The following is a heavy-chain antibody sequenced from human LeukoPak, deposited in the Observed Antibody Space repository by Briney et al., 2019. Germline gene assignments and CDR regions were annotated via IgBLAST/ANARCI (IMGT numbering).Heavy chain of an antibody. Sequence: ASVKVSCKASGYTFTSYDINWVRQATGQGLEWMGWMNPNSGNTGYAQKFQGRVTMTRNTSISTAYMELSSLRSEDTAVYYCARDVYCSGGSCYWFDPWGQGTLVTVSS. V-gene: IGHV1-8*01. J-gene: IGHJ5*02. D-gene: IGHD2-15*01. CDR1: GYTFTSYD. CDR2: MNPNSGNT. CDR3: ARDVYCSGGSCYWFDP.